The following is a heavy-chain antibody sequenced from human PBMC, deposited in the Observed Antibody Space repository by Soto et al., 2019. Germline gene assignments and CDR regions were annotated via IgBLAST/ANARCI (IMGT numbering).Heavy chain of an antibody. CDR1: GFTFSDYS. V-gene: IGHV3-11*01. CDR2: MSASGSII. CDR3: ATFMSGWKDYYYYYLDV. D-gene: IGHD6-19*01. J-gene: IGHJ6*03. Sequence: QVQLVESGGGLVKPGGSLRLSCVASGFTFSDYSMTWIRQAPGKGLEWISYMSASGSIIYYADSLKGRFTISRDNAKSSLYLQGLSLGAEDTAVYYCATFMSGWKDYYYYYLDVWGKGTTVTVSS.